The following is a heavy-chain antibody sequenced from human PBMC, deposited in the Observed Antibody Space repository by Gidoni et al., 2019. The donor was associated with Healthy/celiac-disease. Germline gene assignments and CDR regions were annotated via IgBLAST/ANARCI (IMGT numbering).Heavy chain of an antibody. Sequence: QVQLQESGPGLVTPSPTLSLTCTVPDGSISSGSYYWSWIRQPAGKGLEWFGRIYTSGSTNYNPSLKSRVTISVDTSKNQFSLKLSSVTAADTAVYYCARDGYSYGYYFDFWGQGTLVTVSS. CDR1: DGSISSGSYY. J-gene: IGHJ4*02. V-gene: IGHV4-61*02. CDR2: IYTSGST. CDR3: ARDGYSYGYYFDF. D-gene: IGHD5-18*01.